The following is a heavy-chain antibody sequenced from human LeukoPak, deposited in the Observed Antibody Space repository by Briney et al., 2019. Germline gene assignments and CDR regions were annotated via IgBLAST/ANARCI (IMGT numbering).Heavy chain of an antibody. V-gene: IGHV3-43*01. CDR3: AKEKDYGDYNRYFDL. CDR2: ISWDGGIT. J-gene: IGHJ2*01. CDR1: GFTFDDYT. Sequence: GGSLRLSCAASGFTFDDYTMHWVRQAPGKGLEWVSLISWDGGITYYADSVKGRFTISRDNSKNSLYLQMNSLRTEDTALYYCAKEKDYGDYNRYFDLWGRGTLVTVSS. D-gene: IGHD4-17*01.